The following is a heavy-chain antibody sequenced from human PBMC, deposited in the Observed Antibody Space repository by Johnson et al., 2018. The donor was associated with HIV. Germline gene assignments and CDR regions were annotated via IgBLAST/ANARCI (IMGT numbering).Heavy chain of an antibody. V-gene: IGHV3-NL1*01. CDR2: IYSGCST. J-gene: IGHJ3*02. D-gene: IGHD6-19*01. CDR3: AKIIGYSSGLEI. CDR1: GFTFNRYG. Sequence: QVQLVESGGGVVQPGRSLRLSCAASGFTFNRYGMYWVRQAPGKGLEWVSVIYSGCSTYDADSVKGRFTISRDNSKNTLYLQMNSLRAEDTAVYYCAKIIGYSSGLEIWGQGTMVTVSS.